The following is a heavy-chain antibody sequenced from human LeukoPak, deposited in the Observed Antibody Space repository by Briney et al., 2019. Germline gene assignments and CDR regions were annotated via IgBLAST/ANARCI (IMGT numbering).Heavy chain of an antibody. D-gene: IGHD6-13*01. CDR2: IYYSGST. CDR3: ARLSVGAAAAY. J-gene: IGHJ4*02. CDR1: GGSISSYY. Sequence: PSETLSLTCTVSGGSISSYYWSWIRQPPGKGLEWIGYIYYSGSTNYNPSLKSRVTISVDTSKNQFSLKLSSVTAADTAVYYCARLSVGAAAAYWGQGTLVTVSS. V-gene: IGHV4-59*01.